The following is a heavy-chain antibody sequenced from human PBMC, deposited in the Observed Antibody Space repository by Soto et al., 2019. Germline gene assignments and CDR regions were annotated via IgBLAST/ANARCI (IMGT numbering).Heavy chain of an antibody. CDR3: GRYSALPETSWSDP. D-gene: IGHD6-13*01. Sequence: QVQLVQSGAEVKKPGSSVKVSCKASGGTFSSYAISWVRQAPGQGLEWMGGIIPIFGTANYAQKFQDSVTIAVDKSTRTAYMELSSLRSEDTAVYYGGRYSALPETSWSDPWGRGTLVTVSS. V-gene: IGHV1-69*06. CDR2: IIPIFGTA. CDR1: GGTFSSYA. J-gene: IGHJ5*02.